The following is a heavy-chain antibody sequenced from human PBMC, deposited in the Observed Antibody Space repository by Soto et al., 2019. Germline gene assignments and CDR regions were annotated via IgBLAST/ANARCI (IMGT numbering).Heavy chain of an antibody. Sequence: SETLSLTCTVSGGSISSYYWTWIRQPPGKGLEWIGNIYESGSTNYSPSLKSRVNISVDTSKKQFSLRMTSVTAADTAVYYCARARTRYSGYDSSYYYRIMDGWGKGTTVTVSS. V-gene: IGHV4-59*01. CDR1: GGSISSYY. CDR3: ARARTRYSGYDSSYYYRIMDG. CDR2: IYESGST. D-gene: IGHD5-12*01. J-gene: IGHJ6*03.